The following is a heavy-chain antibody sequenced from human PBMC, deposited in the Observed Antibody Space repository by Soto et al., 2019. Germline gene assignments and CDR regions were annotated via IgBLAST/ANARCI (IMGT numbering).Heavy chain of an antibody. V-gene: IGHV1-18*01. Sequence: QVQLVQSGTEVKKPGASVKVSCKASGYTFTSYAISWVRQAPGQGLEWMGWINPYNGNTNYAQKLQGRVTMTTDTSTSTAYMELRSLRSDDTALYYCARDTAMALPDAWGQGTLVTVSS. CDR1: GYTFTSYA. D-gene: IGHD5-18*01. CDR3: ARDTAMALPDA. J-gene: IGHJ4*02. CDR2: INPYNGNT.